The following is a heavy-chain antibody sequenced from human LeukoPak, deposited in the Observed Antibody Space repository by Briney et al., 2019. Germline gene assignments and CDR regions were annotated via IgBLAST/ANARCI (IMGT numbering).Heavy chain of an antibody. J-gene: IGHJ4*02. CDR3: ARFRAMVRGVRLERRGYYFDY. CDR2: MNPNSGNT. CDR1: GYTFTSYD. Sequence: ASVKVSCKASGYTFTSYDINWVRQAPGQGLEWMGWMNPNSGNTGYAQKFQGRVTMTRNTSMSTAYMELSSLRSEDTAVYYCARFRAMVRGVRLERRGYYFDYWGQGTLVTVSS. V-gene: IGHV1-8*01. D-gene: IGHD3-10*01.